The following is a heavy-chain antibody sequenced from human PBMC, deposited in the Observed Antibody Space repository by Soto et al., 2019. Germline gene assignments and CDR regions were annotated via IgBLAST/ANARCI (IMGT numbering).Heavy chain of an antibody. CDR1: GGSISGSSYY. J-gene: IGHJ6*02. CDR2: IYYSGST. CDR3: ARHFSSGWYYYYGMDV. V-gene: IGHV4-39*01. Sequence: SETLSLTCTVSGGSISGSSYYWGWIRQPPGKGLEWIGSIYYSGSTYYNPSLKSRVTISVDTSKNQFSLKLSSVTAADKAVFYCARHFSSGWYYYYGMDVWGQGTTVTVSS. D-gene: IGHD6-19*01.